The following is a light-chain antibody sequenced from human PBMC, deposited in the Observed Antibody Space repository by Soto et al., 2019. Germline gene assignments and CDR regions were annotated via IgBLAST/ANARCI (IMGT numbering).Light chain of an antibody. CDR3: QQYKSWPPIT. J-gene: IGKJ5*01. CDR2: GAS. Sequence: ESVLTHCPVTLSLYPGERPTLSSSASQSFSSSLVWYQQKPGQAPSLLIYGASTRATGVPDRFSGTGSGTEFTLTISSLKSEDYAVYYCQQYKSWPPITFGQGTRLEIK. V-gene: IGKV3-15*01. CDR1: QSFSSS.